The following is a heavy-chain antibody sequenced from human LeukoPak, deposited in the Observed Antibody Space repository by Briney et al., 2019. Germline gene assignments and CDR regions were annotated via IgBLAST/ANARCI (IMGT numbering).Heavy chain of an antibody. Sequence: SETLSLTCTVSGGSISSGSYYWSWIRQPAGKGLEWIGRIYSSGSTNYNPSLGSRATISIDTSSNEFSLKLSSVTAADTAVYYCVSSGYNPRFYYYYLDVWGKGTTVTISS. CDR1: GGSISSGSYY. CDR2: IYSSGST. V-gene: IGHV4-61*02. D-gene: IGHD3-22*01. J-gene: IGHJ6*03. CDR3: VSSGYNPRFYYYYLDV.